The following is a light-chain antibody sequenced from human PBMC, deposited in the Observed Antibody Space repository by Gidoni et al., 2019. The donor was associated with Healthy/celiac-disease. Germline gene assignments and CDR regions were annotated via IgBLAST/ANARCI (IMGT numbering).Light chain of an antibody. CDR2: GAS. J-gene: IGKJ1*01. Sequence: EIVITQSPATLSVSPGERATLSCSPSHSVSGNLAWYQQKHGQAPRLLIYGASTRATGIPARFSGSGCGKEFTLTSRSLQYEDFADYYCQQYNNWWTFGQGTKVEIK. V-gene: IGKV3D-15*01. CDR1: HSVSGN. CDR3: QQYNNWWT.